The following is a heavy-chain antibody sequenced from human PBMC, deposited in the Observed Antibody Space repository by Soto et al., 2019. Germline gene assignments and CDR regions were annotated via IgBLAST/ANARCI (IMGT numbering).Heavy chain of an antibody. V-gene: IGHV3-23*01. D-gene: IGHD2-15*01. J-gene: IGHJ4*02. CDR2: ISGSGGTT. CDR1: GFIFSNYD. CDR3: AKRPQDCSGGSCYRNYFDY. Sequence: EVQLLESGGGLVQPGGSLRLSCAASGFIFSNYDMSWVRLAPGKGLEWVSVISGSGGTTYYADSVKGRFTISRDNSKNTLYLQMNSLIAEDTAVYFCAKRPQDCSGGSCYRNYFDYWGQGTLVTVSS.